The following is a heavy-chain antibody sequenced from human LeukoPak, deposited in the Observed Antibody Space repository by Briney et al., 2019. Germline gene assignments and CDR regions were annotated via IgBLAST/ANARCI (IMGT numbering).Heavy chain of an antibody. J-gene: IGHJ4*02. V-gene: IGHV4-59*01. CDR1: GGSMSTYY. D-gene: IGHD1-14*01. Sequence: PSETLSLTCTVSGGSMSTYYWTWIRQPPGKGLEWIGFIYYTGSTNYNPSLKSRVTISVDTSKNQFSLKLSSVTAADTAVYYCAGMRITTPTVRTLDYWGQGTLVTVSS. CDR2: IYYTGST. CDR3: AGMRITTPTVRTLDY.